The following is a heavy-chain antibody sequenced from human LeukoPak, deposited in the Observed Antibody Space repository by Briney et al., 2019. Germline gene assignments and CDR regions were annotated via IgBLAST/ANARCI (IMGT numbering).Heavy chain of an antibody. V-gene: IGHV4-4*09. D-gene: IGHD3-3*01. CDR1: RGPISSYY. CDR2: ISTSGST. J-gene: IGHJ6*03. CDR3: ARTFWSGYYTSHPSDFYYYMDV. Sequence: PAETLSLTCTVSRGPISSYYWNWIRQPPGKGLEGIGYISTSGSTNNNPSLKSRVNISVDTSKNQVSLNLTSVTAADTAVYFCARTFWSGYYTSHPSDFYYYMDVWGKGTTVTVSS.